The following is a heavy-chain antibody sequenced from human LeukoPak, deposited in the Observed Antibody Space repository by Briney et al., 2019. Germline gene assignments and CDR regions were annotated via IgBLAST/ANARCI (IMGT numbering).Heavy chain of an antibody. Sequence: GGSLRLSCAASGISVSSNYMSWVRQAPGKGLQWVSVIYVDGSTYYADSVKGRITISRDNSRNTLYLQMNSLRAEDTAVYYCARDRVLRYFDWLLSSGDYYYYTDVWGKGTTVTVSS. D-gene: IGHD3-9*01. CDR2: IYVDGST. J-gene: IGHJ6*03. V-gene: IGHV3-66*01. CDR3: ARDRVLRYFDWLLSSGDYYYYTDV. CDR1: GISVSSNY.